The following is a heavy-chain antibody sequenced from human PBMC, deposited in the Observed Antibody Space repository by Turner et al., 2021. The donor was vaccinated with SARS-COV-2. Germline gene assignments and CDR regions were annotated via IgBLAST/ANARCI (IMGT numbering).Heavy chain of an antibody. CDR2: ISSVGNNQ. CDR3: ARDRITVAGNLDH. Sequence: QVLLLESGGGVVQPGRSLRLSCAASGFTFSNYAMHWVRQAPGKGLEWVAVISSVGNNQHYADSVKGRFTVSRDDSKNSLYLQINSLRAEDTGVYYCARDRITVAGNLDHWGQGTLVTVSS. J-gene: IGHJ4*02. CDR1: GFTFSNYA. V-gene: IGHV3-30-3*01. D-gene: IGHD6-19*01.